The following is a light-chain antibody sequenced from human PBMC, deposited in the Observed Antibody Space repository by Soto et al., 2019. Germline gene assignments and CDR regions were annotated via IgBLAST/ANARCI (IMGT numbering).Light chain of an antibody. Sequence: QSALTQPASVSGSPGQSITISCTGTSNDIGGYNYVSWYQQHPGKAPQLMIYEVSDRPSGVSNRFSGSKSGNTASLTISGLQAEDEADYYCSSYTSSNTLVYVFGTGTKLTV. V-gene: IGLV2-14*01. CDR3: SSYTSSNTLVYV. CDR2: EVS. CDR1: SNDIGGYNY. J-gene: IGLJ1*01.